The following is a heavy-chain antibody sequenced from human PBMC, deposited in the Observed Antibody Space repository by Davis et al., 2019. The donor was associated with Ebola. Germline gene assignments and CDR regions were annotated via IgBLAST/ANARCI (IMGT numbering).Heavy chain of an antibody. CDR3: AREGYGDVIGD. CDR2: ISVSSRYI. J-gene: IGHJ4*02. D-gene: IGHD2-15*01. V-gene: IGHV3-21*01. Sequence: ESLKISCAASGFTFSSYSMIWVRQAPGKGLEWVSSISVSSRYIYYADSVRGRFSISRDNTKNSLYLQMDSLRAEDAAVYYCAREGYGDVIGDWGQGTLVTVSS. CDR1: GFTFSSYS.